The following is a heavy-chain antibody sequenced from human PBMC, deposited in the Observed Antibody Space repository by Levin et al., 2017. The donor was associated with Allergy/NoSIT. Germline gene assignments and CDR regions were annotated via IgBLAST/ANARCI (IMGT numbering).Heavy chain of an antibody. D-gene: IGHD2-15*01. Sequence: GGSLRLSCTASGFTSDSYWMSWVRQAPGKGLEWVVTVKQDGSEEYYLDSVKGRFTISRDNAKNSLYLQMNSLRAEDPAVYYCASYYCSSGSCRFDSWGQGTLVTVSS. CDR1: GFTSDSYW. V-gene: IGHV3-7*01. CDR3: ASYYCSSGSCRFDS. J-gene: IGHJ4*02. CDR2: VKQDGSEE.